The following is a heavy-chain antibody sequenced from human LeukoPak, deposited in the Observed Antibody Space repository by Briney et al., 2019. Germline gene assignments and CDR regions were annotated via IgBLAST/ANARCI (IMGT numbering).Heavy chain of an antibody. D-gene: IGHD3-16*01. CDR1: GFTVSSNY. J-gene: IGHJ5*02. Sequence: QPGGSLRLPCAASGFTVSSNYMSWVRQAPGKGLEWVSVIYSGGSTYYADSVKGRFAISRDNSKNTLYLQMNSLRTEDTAVYYCARTPHGGINPWGQGTLVTVSS. CDR2: IYSGGST. CDR3: ARTPHGGINP. V-gene: IGHV3-66*01.